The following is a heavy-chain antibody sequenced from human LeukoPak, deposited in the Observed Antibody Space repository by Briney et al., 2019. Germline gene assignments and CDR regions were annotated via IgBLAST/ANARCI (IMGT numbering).Heavy chain of an antibody. J-gene: IGHJ4*02. CDR3: AKDAKYDILTGHPNGFDY. D-gene: IGHD3-9*01. V-gene: IGHV3-23*01. CDR2: ISGSGGST. Sequence: GGSLRLSCAASGFTFSSYGMSWVRQAPGKGLEWVSAISGSGGSTYYADSVKGRFTISRDNSKNTLYLQMNSLRAEDTAVYYCAKDAKYDILTGHPNGFDYWGQGTLVTVSS. CDR1: GFTFSSYG.